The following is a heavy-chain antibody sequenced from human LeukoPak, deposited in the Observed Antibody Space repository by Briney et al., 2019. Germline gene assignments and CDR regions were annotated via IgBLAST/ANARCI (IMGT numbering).Heavy chain of an antibody. CDR3: ARVRGYYGSGSYRGFDY. CDR1: GGSISSGGYS. D-gene: IGHD3-10*01. J-gene: IGHJ4*02. V-gene: IGHV4-30-2*01. CDR2: IYHSGST. Sequence: SQTLSLTCAVSGGSISSGGYSWSWIRQPPGKGLEWIGYIYHSGSTYYNPSLKSRVTISVDRSKNQFSLKLSSVTAADTAVYYCARVRGYYGSGSYRGFDYWGQGTLVTVSS.